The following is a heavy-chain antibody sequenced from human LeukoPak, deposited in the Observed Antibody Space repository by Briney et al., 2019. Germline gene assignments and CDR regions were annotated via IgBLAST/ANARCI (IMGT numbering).Heavy chain of an antibody. CDR3: AKGSAQYYFDS. D-gene: IGHD3-10*01. CDR2: IIESGEST. Sequence: PGGSLRLSCAASGFTFSNYAMYWVRQALGKGLEWVSAIIESGESTYYTDSVKGRFTISRDNSKNTLYLQMNSLRAEDTAFYYCAKGSAQYYFDSWGQGTLVTVSS. CDR1: GFTFSNYA. J-gene: IGHJ4*02. V-gene: IGHV3-23*01.